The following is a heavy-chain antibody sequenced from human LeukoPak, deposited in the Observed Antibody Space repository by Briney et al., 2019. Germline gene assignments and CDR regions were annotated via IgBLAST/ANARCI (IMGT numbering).Heavy chain of an antibody. CDR2: IIPILGIA. CDR3: ARDLEVPVSVNWGATTAGLDY. CDR1: GGTFSSYA. Sequence: SVKVSCKASGGTFSSYAISWVRQAPGQGLEWMGRIIPILGIANYAQKFQGRVTITADKSTSTAYMELSSLRSEDTAVYYCARDLEVPVSVNWGATTAGLDYWGQGTLVTVSS. V-gene: IGHV1-69*04. D-gene: IGHD1-26*01. J-gene: IGHJ4*02.